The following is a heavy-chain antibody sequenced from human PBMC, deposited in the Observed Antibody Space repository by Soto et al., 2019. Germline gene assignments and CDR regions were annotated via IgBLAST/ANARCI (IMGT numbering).Heavy chain of an antibody. CDR2: INPNSGGT. Sequence: ASVKVSCKASGYTFTGYYMHWVRQAPGQGLEWMGWINPNSGGTNYAQKFQGWVTMTRDTSISTAYMELSRLRSDDTAVYYCARGPYYDFWSGYYHAKYYFDYWGQGTLVTVSS. D-gene: IGHD3-3*01. CDR3: ARGPYYDFWSGYYHAKYYFDY. CDR1: GYTFTGYY. V-gene: IGHV1-2*04. J-gene: IGHJ4*02.